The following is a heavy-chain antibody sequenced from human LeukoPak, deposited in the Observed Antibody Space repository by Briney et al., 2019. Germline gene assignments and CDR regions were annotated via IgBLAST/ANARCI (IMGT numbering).Heavy chain of an antibody. CDR2: ISGSGGST. CDR3: ANSYCGGDCYLP. CDR1: GFTFSSYA. Sequence: GGSLRLSCAASGFTFSSYAMSWVRQAPGKGLEWVSAISGSGGSTDYADSVKGRFTISRDDSKNTLYLQMNSLRVEDTAVYYCANSYCGGDCYLPWGQGTLVTVSS. J-gene: IGHJ5*02. D-gene: IGHD2-21*02. V-gene: IGHV3-23*01.